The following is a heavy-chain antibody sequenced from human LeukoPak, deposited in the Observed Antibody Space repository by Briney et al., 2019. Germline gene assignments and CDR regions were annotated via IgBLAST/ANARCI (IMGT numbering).Heavy chain of an antibody. CDR2: IYTSGST. D-gene: IGHD3-9*01. CDR3: AGGLVTPLYNWFDP. J-gene: IGHJ5*02. Sequence: SQTLSLTCTVSGGSISSSSYYWSWIRQPAGKGLEWIVRIYTSGSTNYNPSLKSRVTISVDTSKNQFSLKLSSVTAADTAVYYCAGGLVTPLYNWFDPWGQGTLVTVSS. CDR1: GGSISSSSYY. V-gene: IGHV4-61*02.